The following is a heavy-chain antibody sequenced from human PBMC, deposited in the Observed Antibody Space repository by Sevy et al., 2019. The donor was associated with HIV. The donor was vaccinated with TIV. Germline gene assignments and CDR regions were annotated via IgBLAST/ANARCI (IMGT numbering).Heavy chain of an antibody. D-gene: IGHD2-2*01. CDR3: ARDLVVPAAIGYYYSMDV. V-gene: IGHV3-48*01. CDR1: GFTFSSYS. J-gene: IGHJ6*02. Sequence: GGSLRLSCAASGFTFSSYSMNWVRQAPGKGLEWVSYISSSSSTIYYADSVKGRFTISRDNAKNSLYLQMNSLRAEDTAVYYCARDLVVPAAIGYYYSMDVWGQGTTVTVSS. CDR2: ISSSSSTI.